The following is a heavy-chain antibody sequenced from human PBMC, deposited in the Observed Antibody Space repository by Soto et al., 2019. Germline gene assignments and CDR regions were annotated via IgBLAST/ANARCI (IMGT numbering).Heavy chain of an antibody. CDR2: ISSTGRYI. CDR3: AREKCSSNNCYLVGYYGLDV. J-gene: IGHJ6*02. CDR1: GFNFTDYN. Sequence: LRLSCAGSGFNFTDYNMNWVRQAPGKGLEWVSSISSTGRYIYYGDSVRGRITVSRDNGKNSLFLQMNNLGAEDTAVYYCAREKCSSNNCYLVGYYGLDVWGQGTTVTVSS. D-gene: IGHD2-2*01. V-gene: IGHV3-21*01.